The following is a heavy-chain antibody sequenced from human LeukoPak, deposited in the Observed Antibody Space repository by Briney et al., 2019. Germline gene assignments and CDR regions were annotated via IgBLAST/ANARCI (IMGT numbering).Heavy chain of an antibody. CDR1: GGSFSGYY. CDR2: INHSGST. D-gene: IGHD2-15*01. CDR3: ARDSYRIVVVVAATEVYNWFDP. J-gene: IGHJ5*02. V-gene: IGHV4-34*01. Sequence: SETLSLTCAVYGGSFSGYYWSWIRQPPGKGLEWIGEINHSGSTNYNPSLKSRVTISVDTSKNQFSLKLSSATAADTAVYYCARDSYRIVVVVAATEVYNWFDPWGQGTLVTVSS.